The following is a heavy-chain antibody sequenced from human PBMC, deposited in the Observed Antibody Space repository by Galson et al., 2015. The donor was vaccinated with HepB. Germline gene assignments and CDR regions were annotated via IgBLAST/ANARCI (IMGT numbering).Heavy chain of an antibody. CDR1: GFALNEYG. V-gene: IGHV3-33*07. J-gene: IGHJ6*03. D-gene: IGHD3-10*01. CDR2: IWKDGSDE. Sequence: SLRLSCAASGFALNEYGIYWVRQAPGKGLEWVTVIWKDGSDEQYADPVKGRFTISRDNSKNTLYLEMNSLRAEDTAVYYCARGRVVVLPGAKLSKYHFMDVWGKGTTVIVSS. CDR3: ARGRVVVLPGAKLSKYHFMDV.